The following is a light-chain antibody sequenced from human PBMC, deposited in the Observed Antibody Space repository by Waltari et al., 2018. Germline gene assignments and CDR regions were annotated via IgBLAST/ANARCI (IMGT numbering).Light chain of an antibody. Sequence: EIVMTQSPATLSVSPGEGATLSCRASQIVSSNLAWYQQRPGQAPRLLIYGASTRATGIPARFSGSGSGTEFTLTISSLQSEDSAVYYCHQYSSWPPMFTFGQGTKLEIK. CDR3: HQYSSWPPMFT. CDR1: QIVSSN. V-gene: IGKV3-15*01. J-gene: IGKJ2*01. CDR2: GAS.